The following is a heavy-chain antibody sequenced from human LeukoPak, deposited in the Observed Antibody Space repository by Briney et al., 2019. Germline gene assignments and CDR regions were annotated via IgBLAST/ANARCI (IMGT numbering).Heavy chain of an antibody. V-gene: IGHV4-38-2*02. Sequence: SETLSLTCTVSGYSIRSGYYWGWIRQPPGKGLEWIGSIYQSGSSYYNPSLKSRVTISVDTSKNQFSLKLSSVTAADTAVYYCARAGYYDSRTYYYYYYMDVWGKGTTVTISS. CDR1: GYSIRSGYY. J-gene: IGHJ6*03. CDR2: IYQSGSS. CDR3: ARAGYYDSRTYYYYYYMDV. D-gene: IGHD3-22*01.